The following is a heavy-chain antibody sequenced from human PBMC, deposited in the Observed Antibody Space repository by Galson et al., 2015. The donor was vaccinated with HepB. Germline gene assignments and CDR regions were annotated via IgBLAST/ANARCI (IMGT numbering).Heavy chain of an antibody. V-gene: IGHV3-30-3*01. Sequence: SLRLSCAASGFTFSRYAMHWIRQAPGKGLEWVAVISYDGSNKYYADSVKGRFTISRDNSKNTLYLQMNSLRAEDTAVYYCASSRSLDEDDPWGQGTLVTVSS. CDR3: ASSRSLDEDDP. J-gene: IGHJ5*02. CDR2: ISYDGSNK. CDR1: GFTFSRYA. D-gene: IGHD5-24*01.